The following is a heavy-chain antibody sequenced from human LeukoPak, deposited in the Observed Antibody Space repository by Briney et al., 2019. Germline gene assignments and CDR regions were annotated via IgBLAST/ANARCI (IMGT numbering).Heavy chain of an antibody. J-gene: IGHJ4*02. D-gene: IGHD3-3*01. CDR3: ARDLGSDFWSGYLAY. Sequence: SVKVSCKASGGTFSSYAISWVRQAPGQGLEWVGRIIPILGIANYAQKFHGRVTITADKSTSTAYMELSSLRSEDTAVYYCARDLGSDFWSGYLAYWGQGTLVTVSS. CDR1: GGTFSSYA. V-gene: IGHV1-69*04. CDR2: IIPILGIA.